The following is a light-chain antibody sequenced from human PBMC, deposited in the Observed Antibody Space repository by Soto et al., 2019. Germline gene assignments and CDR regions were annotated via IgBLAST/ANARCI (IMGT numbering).Light chain of an antibody. V-gene: IGLV2-14*01. CDR1: SSDVGAYNY. J-gene: IGLJ2*01. CDR3: GSYTSGSTLVV. Sequence: QSVLTQPASVSGSPGQSITISCTGSSSDVGAYNYVSWYQQHPGKAPRLMIYEVTNRPSGVSNRFSGSKSGNTASLTISGLLAEDAADYYSGSYTSGSTLVVFGGGTKLTVL. CDR2: EVT.